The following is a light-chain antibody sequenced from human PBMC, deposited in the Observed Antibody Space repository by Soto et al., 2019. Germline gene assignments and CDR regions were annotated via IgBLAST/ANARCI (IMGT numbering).Light chain of an antibody. Sequence: EIVLTQSPATLSLSPGERATLSCRASQSVSRNLAWYQHKPGQAPRLLIYDASNRATGIPARFSGSGSGTDFTLTISSLEPEDFGVYYCQQRSIWPPMYTFGQGTKLEIK. CDR1: QSVSRN. J-gene: IGKJ2*01. CDR2: DAS. CDR3: QQRSIWPPMYT. V-gene: IGKV3-11*01.